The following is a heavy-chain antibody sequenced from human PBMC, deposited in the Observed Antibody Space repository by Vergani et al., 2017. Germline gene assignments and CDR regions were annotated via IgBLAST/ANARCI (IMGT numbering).Heavy chain of an antibody. CDR1: GFTFSNAW. Sequence: EVQLVESGGGLVKPGGSLRLSCAASGFTFSNAWMSWVRQAPGRGLEWVGRIKSKTDGGTTDDAAPGKGRFTISRDDSNNTLYLQINSLKTEDTAVYYCTTRYSSSPWGQGSLVTVAS. CDR3: TTRYSSSP. D-gene: IGHD6-13*01. V-gene: IGHV3-15*01. CDR2: IKSKTDGGTT. J-gene: IGHJ5*02.